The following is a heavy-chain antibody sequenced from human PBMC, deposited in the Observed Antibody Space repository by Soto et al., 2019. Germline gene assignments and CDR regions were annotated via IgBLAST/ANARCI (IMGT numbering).Heavy chain of an antibody. V-gene: IGHV1-69*13. Sequence: GASVKVSCKASGGTFSSYAISWVRQAPGQGLEWMGGIIPIFGTANYAQKFQGRVTITADESTSTAYMELSSLRSEDTAVYYCARKEGGTSVYYYYGMDVWGQGTTVTVSS. CDR1: GGTFSSYA. CDR3: ARKEGGTSVYYYYGMDV. D-gene: IGHD2-8*01. CDR2: IIPIFGTA. J-gene: IGHJ6*02.